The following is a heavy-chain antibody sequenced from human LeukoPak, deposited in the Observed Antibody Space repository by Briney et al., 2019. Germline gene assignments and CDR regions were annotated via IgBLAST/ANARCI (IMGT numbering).Heavy chain of an antibody. CDR2: INHSGST. J-gene: IGHJ5*02. Sequence: PSETLSLTCAVYGGSFSGYYWSWIRQPPGKGLEWIGEINHSGSTNYNPSLKSRVTISVDTSKNQFSLKLSSVTAADTAVYYCARGRNWNDGWFDPWGQGTLATVSS. CDR1: GGSFSGYY. CDR3: ARGRNWNDGWFDP. D-gene: IGHD1-1*01. V-gene: IGHV4-34*01.